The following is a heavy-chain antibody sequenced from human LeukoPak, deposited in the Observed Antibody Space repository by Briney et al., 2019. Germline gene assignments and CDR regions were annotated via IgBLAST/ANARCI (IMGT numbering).Heavy chain of an antibody. J-gene: IGHJ4*02. Sequence: SVKVSCKASGGTFSSYAISWVRQAPGQGLEWMGRIIPIFGIANYAQKFQGRVTITADKSTSTAYMELSSLRSEDTAVYYCAREVRDGYNPYFDYWGQGTLATVSS. D-gene: IGHD5-24*01. V-gene: IGHV1-69*04. CDR2: IIPIFGIA. CDR1: GGTFSSYA. CDR3: AREVRDGYNPYFDY.